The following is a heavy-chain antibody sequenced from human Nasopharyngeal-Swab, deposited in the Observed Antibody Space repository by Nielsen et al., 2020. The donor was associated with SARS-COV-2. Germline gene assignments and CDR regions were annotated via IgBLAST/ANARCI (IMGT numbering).Heavy chain of an antibody. CDR3: ARVLPLLQLSFGSVYYPSHYYYGMDV. D-gene: IGHD3-3*01. Sequence: ASVKVSCKASGYTFTSYDINWVRQATGQGLEWMGWMNPNSGNTGYAQKFQGRVTMTRNTSISTAYMELSSLRSEDTAVYYCARVLPLLQLSFGSVYYPSHYYYGMDVWGQGTTVTV. V-gene: IGHV1-8*01. CDR2: MNPNSGNT. J-gene: IGHJ6*02. CDR1: GYTFTSYD.